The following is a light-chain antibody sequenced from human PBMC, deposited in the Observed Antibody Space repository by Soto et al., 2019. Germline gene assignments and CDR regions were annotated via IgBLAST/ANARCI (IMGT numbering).Light chain of an antibody. V-gene: IGKV3-20*01. CDR3: QQYGSSPYT. Sequence: IVLTQSPGTLSLSPGERATLSCRASPSVSSSYLAWYQQKPGQAPRLLIYAASSRATGIPDRFSASGSGTDFTLTISRLEPEDFAVYYCQQYGSSPYTFGQGTKLEIK. J-gene: IGKJ2*01. CDR2: AAS. CDR1: PSVSSSY.